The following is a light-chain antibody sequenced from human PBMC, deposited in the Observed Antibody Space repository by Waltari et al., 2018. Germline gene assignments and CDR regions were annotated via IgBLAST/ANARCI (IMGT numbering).Light chain of an antibody. J-gene: IGKJ1*01. CDR3: QQSYITPWT. CDR2: ASS. Sequence: DIQMTQSPSSLSASVGDRVTITCRASQGISSYLNWYQQKPGKAPKLLIYASSSLRSGVPSRFSGSGSGTDFTLTISSLQPEDFATYYCQQSYITPWTFGQGTKVEFK. V-gene: IGKV1-39*01. CDR1: QGISSY.